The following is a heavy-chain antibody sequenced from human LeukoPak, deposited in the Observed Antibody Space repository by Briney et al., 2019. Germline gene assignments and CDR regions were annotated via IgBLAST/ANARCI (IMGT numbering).Heavy chain of an antibody. CDR3: AGEAVLDYYYAMDV. J-gene: IGHJ6*02. V-gene: IGHV1-69*04. D-gene: IGHD6-19*01. CDR2: IIPILGIA. CDR1: GAAFTSYA. Sequence: GASETLSCTSSGAAFTSYANSWVRQPHGQGLEWMGRIIPILGIANYDQKFQSRVTITSENTTSTDYMQLSSPITADTTAYYYAGEAVLDYYYAMDVWGQGTTVTVSS.